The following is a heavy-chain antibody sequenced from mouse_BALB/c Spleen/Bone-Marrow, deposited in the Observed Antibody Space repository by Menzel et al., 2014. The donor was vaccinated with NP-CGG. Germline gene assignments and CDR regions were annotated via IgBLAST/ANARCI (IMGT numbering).Heavy chain of an antibody. CDR3: ATMITDWYFDV. D-gene: IGHD2-4*01. CDR2: IDPANGNT. V-gene: IGHV14-3*02. Sequence: EVKVEESGAELVKPGASVKLSCTASGFNIKDTYMHWVKQRPEQGLEWIGRIDPANGNTKYDPKFQGKATITADTSSNTAYLRLSSLTSEDTAVYYCATMITDWYFDVWGAGTTVTVSS. CDR1: GFNIKDTY. J-gene: IGHJ1*01.